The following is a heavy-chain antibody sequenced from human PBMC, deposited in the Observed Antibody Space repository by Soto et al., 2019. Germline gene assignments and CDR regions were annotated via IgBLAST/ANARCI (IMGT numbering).Heavy chain of an antibody. Sequence: ASVKVSCKASGGTFSSYAISWVRQAPGQGLEWMGGIIPIFGTANYAQKFQGRVTITADESTSTAYMELSSLRSEDTAVYYCARTPLVGPGPENCISTSCYGWFDPWGQGTLVTVSS. V-gene: IGHV1-69*13. CDR3: ARTPLVGPGPENCISTSCYGWFDP. CDR2: IIPIFGTA. J-gene: IGHJ5*02. CDR1: GGTFSSYA. D-gene: IGHD2-2*01.